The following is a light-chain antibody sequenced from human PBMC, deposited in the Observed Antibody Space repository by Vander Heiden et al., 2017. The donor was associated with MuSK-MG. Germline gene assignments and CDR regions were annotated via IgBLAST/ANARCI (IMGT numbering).Light chain of an antibody. Sequence: SYELTQPPSVSVSPGQTASITCSGDQLGDKYACWYLQNPGQSPVLVIYQDSKRPSGIPERFSGSNSGNTATLTISGTQAMDEADYYCQAWDSSTVVFGGGTKLTVL. CDR1: QLGDKY. J-gene: IGLJ2*01. V-gene: IGLV3-1*01. CDR2: QDS. CDR3: QAWDSSTVV.